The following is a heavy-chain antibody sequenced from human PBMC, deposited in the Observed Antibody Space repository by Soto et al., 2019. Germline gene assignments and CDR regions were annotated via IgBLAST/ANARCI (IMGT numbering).Heavy chain of an antibody. D-gene: IGHD6-6*01. CDR1: GGTFSSYA. CDR3: ASWSSSVASYCYGMDV. CDR2: IIPIFGTA. J-gene: IGHJ6*02. Sequence: QVQLVQSGAEVKKPGSSVKVSCKASGGTFSSYAISWVRQAPGHGLEWMGGIIPIFGTANYAQKFQGGVTITADESTSKAYMELSRLRSEDTAVYYWASWSSSVASYCYGMDVWGQGPTVTVSS. V-gene: IGHV1-69*01.